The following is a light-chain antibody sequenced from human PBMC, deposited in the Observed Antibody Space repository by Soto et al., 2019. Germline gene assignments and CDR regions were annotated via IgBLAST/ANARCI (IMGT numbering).Light chain of an antibody. CDR3: SSYTSSSALVL. V-gene: IGLV2-14*03. CDR1: SSDVGAYNY. J-gene: IGLJ2*01. Sequence: QSVLTQPASVSGSPGQSITISCSGTSSDVGAYNYVSWYQQHPGKAPKLMIYDVSSRPSGVSNRFSGSKSGNTASLTISGLQAEDEDDYYCSSYTSSSALVLFGGGTKLTVL. CDR2: DVS.